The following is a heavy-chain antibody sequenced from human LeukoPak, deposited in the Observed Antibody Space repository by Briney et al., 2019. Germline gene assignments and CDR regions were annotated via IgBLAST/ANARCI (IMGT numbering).Heavy chain of an antibody. CDR1: GFTFSNYD. CDR2: ISSRGSTI. Sequence: PGGSLRLSCAASGFTFSNYDMNWVRQAPGKGLEWISYISSRGSTIYYADSVKGRFTISRDNSKNTLYLQMNSLRAEDTAVYYCAKDLGYYDSSGTVGWFDPWGQGTLVTVSS. V-gene: IGHV3-48*03. CDR3: AKDLGYYDSSGTVGWFDP. D-gene: IGHD3-22*01. J-gene: IGHJ5*02.